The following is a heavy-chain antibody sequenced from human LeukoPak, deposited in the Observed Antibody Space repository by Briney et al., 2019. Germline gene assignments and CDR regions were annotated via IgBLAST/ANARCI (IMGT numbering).Heavy chain of an antibody. CDR2: ISGYNVNT. J-gene: IGHJ5*02. Sequence: ASVKVSCKASGGTFSSYAITWVRQAPGQGLEWMGWISGYNVNTKYAQKFQGRVTMTTDTSTSTAYMELRSLKSDDTAVYYCARGSAGYCSSTSCYVKWFDPWGQGTLVTVSS. V-gene: IGHV1-18*01. CDR3: ARGSAGYCSSTSCYVKWFDP. CDR1: GGTFSSYA. D-gene: IGHD2-2*01.